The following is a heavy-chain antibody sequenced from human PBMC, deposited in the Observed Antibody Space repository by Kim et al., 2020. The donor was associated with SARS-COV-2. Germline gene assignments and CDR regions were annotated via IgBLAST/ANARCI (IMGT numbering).Heavy chain of an antibody. CDR2: IIPIFGTA. CDR3: AIKSAMIVVAPLDY. CDR1: GGTFSSYA. V-gene: IGHV1-69*13. Sequence: SVKVSCKASGGTFSSYAISWVRQAPGQGLEWMGGIIPIFGTANYAQKFQGRVTITADESTSTAYMELSSLRSEDTAVYYCAIKSAMIVVAPLDYWGQGTLVTVSS. D-gene: IGHD3-22*01. J-gene: IGHJ4*02.